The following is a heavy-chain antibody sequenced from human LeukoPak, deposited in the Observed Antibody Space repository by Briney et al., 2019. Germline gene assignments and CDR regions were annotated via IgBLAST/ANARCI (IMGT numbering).Heavy chain of an antibody. Sequence: GGSLRLSCAASGFTFSSYAMSWVRQAPGKGLEWVSAISGSGGSTYYADSVKGRFTISRDNAKNSLYLQMNSLRAEDTAVYYCARARVLGIFGVVIRRDYYYMDVWGKGTTVTVSS. CDR2: ISGSGGST. V-gene: IGHV3-23*01. D-gene: IGHD3-3*01. CDR1: GFTFSSYA. J-gene: IGHJ6*03. CDR3: ARARVLGIFGVVIRRDYYYMDV.